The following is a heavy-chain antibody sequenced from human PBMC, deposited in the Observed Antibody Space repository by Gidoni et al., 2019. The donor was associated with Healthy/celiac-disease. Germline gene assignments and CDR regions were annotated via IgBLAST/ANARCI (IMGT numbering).Heavy chain of an antibody. D-gene: IGHD5-12*01. CDR1: VFPFFNAG. J-gene: IGHJ6*02. CDR3: TTDPRGYSGYADGLYYYYGMDV. Sequence: EVQLVESGGGLVKPGGSLRLPCPASVFPFFNAGLNGVSQAPGKGLEWVGRIKSKTDGGTTDYAAPVKGRFTISRDDSKNTLYLQMNSLKTEDTAVYYCTTDPRGYSGYADGLYYYYGMDVWGQGTTVTVSS. V-gene: IGHV3-15*07. CDR2: IKSKTDGGTT.